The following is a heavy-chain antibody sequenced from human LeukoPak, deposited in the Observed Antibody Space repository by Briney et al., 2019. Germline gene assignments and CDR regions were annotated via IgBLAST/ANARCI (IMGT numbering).Heavy chain of an antibody. CDR1: GGSISSYY. CDR3: ARDGRFLGLPDY. J-gene: IGHJ4*02. CDR2: IYTSGST. Sequence: SETLSLTCTVSGGSISSYYWSWIRQPAGKGLEWIGRIYTSGSTNYNPSSKSRVTISVDTSKNQFSLKLSSVTAADTAVYYCARDGRFLGLPDYWGQGTLVTVSS. D-gene: IGHD3-3*01. V-gene: IGHV4-4*07.